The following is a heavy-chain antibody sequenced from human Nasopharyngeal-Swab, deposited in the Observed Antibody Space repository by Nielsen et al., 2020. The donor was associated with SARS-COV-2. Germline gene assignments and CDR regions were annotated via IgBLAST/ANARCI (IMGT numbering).Heavy chain of an antibody. J-gene: IGHJ5*02. D-gene: IGHD3-22*01. CDR2: ISSSGSTI. CDR1: GFTFSDYY. Sequence: GGSLRLSCAASGFTFSDYYMSWIRQAPGKGLEWVSYISSSGSTIYYADSVKGRFAISRDNAKNSLYLQMNSLRAEDTAVYYCARNRDSSGYYLGNWFDPWGQGTLVTVSS. CDR3: ARNRDSSGYYLGNWFDP. V-gene: IGHV3-11*01.